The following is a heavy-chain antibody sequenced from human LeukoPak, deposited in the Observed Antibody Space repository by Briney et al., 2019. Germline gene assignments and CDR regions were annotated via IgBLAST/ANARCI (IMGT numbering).Heavy chain of an antibody. J-gene: IGHJ6*03. D-gene: IGHD3-10*01. CDR3: ARDAQDYYGSGSYQNPYYYYYYMDV. Sequence: SVKVSCKASGYTFTGYYMHWVRQAPGQGLEWMGGIIPIFGTANYAQKFQGRVTITADKSTSTAYMELSSLRSEDTAVYYCARDAQDYYGSGSYQNPYYYYYYMDVWGKGTTVTVSS. V-gene: IGHV1-69*06. CDR2: IIPIFGTA. CDR1: GYTFTGYY.